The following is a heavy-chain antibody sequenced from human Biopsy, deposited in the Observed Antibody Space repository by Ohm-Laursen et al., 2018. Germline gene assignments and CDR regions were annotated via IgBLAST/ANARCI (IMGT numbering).Heavy chain of an antibody. CDR3: AADINVWNVNY. CDR1: GYSLTELS. J-gene: IGHJ4*02. Sequence: GASVKVSCKVSGYSLTELSMHWVRQAPGQGLEWMGGFAPENGRIVYSQKFQGRVTMTEDTSTSTACMEVWRLRSDDTAVYYCAADINVWNVNYWGQGTQVIVSS. D-gene: IGHD1-1*01. CDR2: FAPENGRI. V-gene: IGHV1-24*01.